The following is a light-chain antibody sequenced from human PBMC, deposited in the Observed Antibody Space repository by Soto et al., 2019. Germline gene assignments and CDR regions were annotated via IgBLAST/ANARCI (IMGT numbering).Light chain of an antibody. CDR2: KDT. Sequence: SVLTQPPSVSAAPGQKVTISCSGSSSNIGCCSVSWYQQLPGTAPQLLIYKDTERPSGIPDRFSGSKSGTSATLGITRLQTGDEADYYCGTWDSSLSGMVFGGGTKVTVL. J-gene: IGLJ2*01. V-gene: IGLV1-51*02. CDR1: SSNIGCCS. CDR3: GTWDSSLSGMV.